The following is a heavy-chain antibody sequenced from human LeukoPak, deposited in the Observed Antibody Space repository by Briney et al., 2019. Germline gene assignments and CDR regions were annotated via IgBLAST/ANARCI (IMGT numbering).Heavy chain of an antibody. D-gene: IGHD3-16*02. Sequence: GGSLRLSCAASGFTFSSYEMNWVRQAPGKGLEWVSYISSSGSTIYYADSEEGRFTISRDNAKNSLYLQMNSLRAEDTAVYYCARLPRGMITFGGVIGGYGMDVWGQGTTVTVSS. CDR2: ISSSGSTI. J-gene: IGHJ6*02. CDR1: GFTFSSYE. V-gene: IGHV3-48*03. CDR3: ARLPRGMITFGGVIGGYGMDV.